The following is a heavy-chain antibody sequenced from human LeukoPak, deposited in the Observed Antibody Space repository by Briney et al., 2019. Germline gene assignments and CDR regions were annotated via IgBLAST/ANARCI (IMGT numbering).Heavy chain of an antibody. CDR3: ARAGGVFGVVPKLDY. D-gene: IGHD3-3*01. Sequence: GGSLRLSCAASGFTFNNYNMDWVRQAPGKGLEWVSSISSRSSSIYYADSVKGRFTISRDNAKNSLHLQMNSLRAEDTAVYFCARAGGVFGVVPKLDYWGQGTLVTVSS. CDR2: ISSRSSSI. V-gene: IGHV3-21*01. CDR1: GFTFNNYN. J-gene: IGHJ4*02.